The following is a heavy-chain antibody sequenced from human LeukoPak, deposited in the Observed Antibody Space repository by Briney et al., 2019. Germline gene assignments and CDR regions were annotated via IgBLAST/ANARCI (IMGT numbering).Heavy chain of an antibody. V-gene: IGHV4-39*01. D-gene: IGHD5-18*01. CDR1: GGSISSSSYY. J-gene: IGHJ6*03. CDR2: IYYSGST. CDR3: ARGGSYGYYYYYYMDV. Sequence: SETLSLTCTVSGGSISSSSYYWGWIRQPPGKGLEWIGSIYYSGSTYYNPSLKSRVTISVDTSKNQFSLKLNSVTAADTAVYYCARGGSYGYYYYYYMDVWGKGTTVTVSS.